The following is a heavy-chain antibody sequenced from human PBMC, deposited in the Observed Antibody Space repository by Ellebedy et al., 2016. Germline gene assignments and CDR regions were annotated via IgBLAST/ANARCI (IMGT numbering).Heavy chain of an antibody. CDR2: ISSSGSTI. CDR3: VRGCTNGGCQIGSFDS. J-gene: IGHJ4*02. V-gene: IGHV3-11*01. CDR1: GFTFSDYY. Sequence: GESLKISCAASGFTFSDYYMGWIRQAPGKGLEWVSYISSSGSTIYYADSVKGRFTISRDNAKNSLYLQMNSLRAEDTAVYYCVRGCTNGGCQIGSFDSWGQGTLVTVSS. D-gene: IGHD2-8*01.